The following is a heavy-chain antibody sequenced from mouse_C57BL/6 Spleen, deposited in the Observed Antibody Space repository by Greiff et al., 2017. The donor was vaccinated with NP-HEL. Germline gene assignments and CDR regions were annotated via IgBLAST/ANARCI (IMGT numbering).Heavy chain of an antibody. CDR3: ARRQLRLLDY. J-gene: IGHJ2*01. Sequence: VQLQQSGPVLVKPGASVKMSCKASGYTFTDYYMNWVKQSHGKSLEWIGVINPYNGGTSYNQKFKGKATLTVDKSSSTAYMELNSLTSEDSAVYYCARRQLRLLDYWGQGTTLTVSS. D-gene: IGHD3-2*02. CDR2: INPYNGGT. CDR1: GYTFTDYY. V-gene: IGHV1-19*01.